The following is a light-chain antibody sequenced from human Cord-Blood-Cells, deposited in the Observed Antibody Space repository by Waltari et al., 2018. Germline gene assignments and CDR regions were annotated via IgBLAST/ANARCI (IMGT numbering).Light chain of an antibody. J-gene: IGLJ3*02. Sequence: QSVLTQPPSASGTPGQRVTISCSGSSSHIGSNYVYCYQQLPGTAPKLLIYRNNQRRSGVPGRFSGSQSGTSASLAISGLRSEDEADYYCAAWDDSLSGRVFGGGTKLTVL. CDR3: AAWDDSLSGRV. CDR2: RNN. CDR1: SSHIGSNY. V-gene: IGLV1-47*01.